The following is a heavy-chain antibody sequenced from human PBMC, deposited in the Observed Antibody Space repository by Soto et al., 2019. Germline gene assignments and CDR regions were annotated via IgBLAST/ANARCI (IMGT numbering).Heavy chain of an antibody. J-gene: IGHJ6*02. D-gene: IGHD2-2*01. CDR1: GSTLTELS. Sequence: GASVKVSCKVSGSTLTELSIHWVRQAPGEGLEGMGWINPNSGGTNYAQKFQGRVTMTRDTSISTAYMELSRLRSDDTAVYYCARERRGQYQLLDYYYFGMDVWGQGTTVTVSS. V-gene: IGHV1-2*02. CDR3: ARERRGQYQLLDYYYFGMDV. CDR2: INPNSGGT.